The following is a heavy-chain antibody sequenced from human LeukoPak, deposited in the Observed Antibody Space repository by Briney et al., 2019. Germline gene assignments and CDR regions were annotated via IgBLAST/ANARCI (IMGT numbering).Heavy chain of an antibody. J-gene: IGHJ4*02. Sequence: GRSLGLSCAASGFTFDDYAMHWVRQAPGKGLEWVSGISWNSGSIGYADSVKGRFTISRDNAKNSLYLQMNSLRAEDTALYYCAKDAYDILTGYLGYWGQGTLVTVSS. V-gene: IGHV3-9*01. CDR1: GFTFDDYA. CDR2: ISWNSGSI. CDR3: AKDAYDILTGYLGY. D-gene: IGHD3-9*01.